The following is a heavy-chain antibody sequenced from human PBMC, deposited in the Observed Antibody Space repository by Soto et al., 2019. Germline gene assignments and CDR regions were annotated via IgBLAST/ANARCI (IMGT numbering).Heavy chain of an antibody. J-gene: IGHJ3*02. D-gene: IGHD5-12*01. CDR2: IYPGDSDT. V-gene: IGHV5-51*01. Sequence: PGESLKISCKGSGYSFPKYYIGWVRQMPGKGLEWMGIIYPGDSDTRYSPSFQGQVTISADKSISTAYLQWSSLKASDTAMYYCASQEMATKNVDAFDIWGQGTMVTVSS. CDR3: ASQEMATKNVDAFDI. CDR1: GYSFPKYY.